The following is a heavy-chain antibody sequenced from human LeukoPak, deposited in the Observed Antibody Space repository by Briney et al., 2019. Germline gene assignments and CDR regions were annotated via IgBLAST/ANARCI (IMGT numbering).Heavy chain of an antibody. D-gene: IGHD6-13*01. CDR1: GYTFTSYA. J-gene: IGHJ4*02. V-gene: IGHV1-3*01. CDR3: ARGTLLHYSSSWYYFDY. Sequence: EASVTVSCTASGYTFTSYAMHWVRQAPGQRLEWMGWINAGNGNTKYSQKFQGRVTITRDTSASTAYMVLSSLRSEDTAVYYCARGTLLHYSSSWYYFDYWGQGTLVTVSS. CDR2: INAGNGNT.